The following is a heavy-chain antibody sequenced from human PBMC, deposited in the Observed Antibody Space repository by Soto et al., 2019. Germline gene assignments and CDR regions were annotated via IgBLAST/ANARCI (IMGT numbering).Heavy chain of an antibody. D-gene: IGHD2-15*01. V-gene: IGHV1-18*01. CDR2: ISADNANT. Sequence: QVHLVQSGAEVKKPGASVKVSCKASGYTLTRYGITWVRQAPGQGLEWMGSISADNANTNYSQKLQGRLTMTTDTSTSTAYMELRSLTSEDTAVYYCAREVVRYLDLWGHGTLVSVSS. CDR3: AREVVRYLDL. J-gene: IGHJ2*01. CDR1: GYTLTRYG.